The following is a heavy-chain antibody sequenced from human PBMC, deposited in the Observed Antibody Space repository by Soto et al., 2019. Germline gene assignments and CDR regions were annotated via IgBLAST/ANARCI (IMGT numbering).Heavy chain of an antibody. Sequence: EVQLLESGGGLVQPGGSLRLSCAASTFTFSSYAMSWVRQAPGKGLEWVSTISGSCGSTYYADSVKGRFTISRDNSKSALYLQMNSLRAEDTAIYYCAKESDISLFYFDDWGQGTLVTVSS. CDR2: ISGSCGST. J-gene: IGHJ4*02. D-gene: IGHD2-15*01. CDR3: AKESDISLFYFDD. V-gene: IGHV3-23*01. CDR1: TFTFSSYA.